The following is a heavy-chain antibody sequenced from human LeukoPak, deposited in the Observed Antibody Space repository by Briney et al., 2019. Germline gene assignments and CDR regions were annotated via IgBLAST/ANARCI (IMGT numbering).Heavy chain of an antibody. Sequence: SQTLSLTCTVSGGSISSGSYYWSWIRQPAGKGLEWIGRIYTSGSTNYNPSLKSRVTMSVDTSKNQFSLKLSSVTAADTAVYYCARDLITQVGANAFDIWGQGTMVTVSS. D-gene: IGHD1-26*01. J-gene: IGHJ3*02. CDR2: IYTSGST. CDR3: ARDLITQVGANAFDI. V-gene: IGHV4-61*02. CDR1: GGSISSGSYY.